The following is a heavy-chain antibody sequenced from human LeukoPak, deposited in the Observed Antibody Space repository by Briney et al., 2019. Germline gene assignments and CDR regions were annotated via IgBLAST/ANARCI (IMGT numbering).Heavy chain of an antibody. D-gene: IGHD2-2*01. CDR2: IYYSGRT. Sequence: SETLSLTCTVSDGSISSYYWSWIRQPPGKGLEWIGYIYYSGRTNYNPSLKSRVTISVDTSKSQLSLRLSSVTAADTAVYYCARGSSARQYGMDVWGQGTTVTVSS. CDR3: ARGSSARQYGMDV. J-gene: IGHJ6*02. CDR1: DGSISSYY. V-gene: IGHV4-59*01.